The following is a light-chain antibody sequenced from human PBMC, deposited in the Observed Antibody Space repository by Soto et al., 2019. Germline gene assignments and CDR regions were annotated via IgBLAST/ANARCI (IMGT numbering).Light chain of an antibody. CDR3: QQRSNWHPLT. CDR1: QSVSSY. V-gene: IGKV3-11*01. Sequence: EIVLTQSPATLSLSPGERATLSCRASQSVSSYLAWYQQKPGQAPRLLIYDASNRATGIPARFSGSGSGTDFTLTISSLAPEDFAVYYCQQRSNWHPLTFGGGTKVEIK. CDR2: DAS. J-gene: IGKJ4*01.